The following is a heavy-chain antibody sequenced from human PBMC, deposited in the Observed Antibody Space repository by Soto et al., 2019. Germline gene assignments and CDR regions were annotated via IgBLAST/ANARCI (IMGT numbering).Heavy chain of an antibody. Sequence: ASVKVSCKACGYTFTSYAISWVRQAPGQGLEWMGWISAYNGNTNYADSVKGRFTISRDNAKNSLYLQMNSLRAEDTAVYYCARHPERIAQIGWFDSWGQGTLVTVSS. CDR3: ARHPERIAQIGWFDS. J-gene: IGHJ5*01. CDR1: GYTFTSYA. CDR2: ISAYNGNT. D-gene: IGHD6-13*01. V-gene: IGHV1-18*01.